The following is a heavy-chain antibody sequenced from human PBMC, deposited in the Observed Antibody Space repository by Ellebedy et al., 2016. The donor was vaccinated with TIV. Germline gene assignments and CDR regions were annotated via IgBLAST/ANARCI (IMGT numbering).Heavy chain of an antibody. CDR3: ARGPYCSGGSCYEGHWFDP. D-gene: IGHD2-15*01. V-gene: IGHV1-69*13. J-gene: IGHJ5*02. CDR1: GGTFSNYA. Sequence: ASVKVSCKASGGTFSNYAFSWVRQAPGQGLEWMGGIIPIFGTANYAQKFQGRVTITADESTSTAYMELSSLRSEDTAVYYCARGPYCSGGSCYEGHWFDPWGQGTLVTVSS. CDR2: IIPIFGTA.